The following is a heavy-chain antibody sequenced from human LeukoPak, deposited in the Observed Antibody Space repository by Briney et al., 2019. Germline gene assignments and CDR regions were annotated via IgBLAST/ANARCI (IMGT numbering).Heavy chain of an antibody. Sequence: GGSLRLSCAAPGFTFSTYGMHWVRQAPGKGLEWVSFVWSDGSNKYYTDSVKGRFTISRDNSKNTLYLQMNSLRGEDTAVYYCAKKTADYYYMDVWGKGTTVTVSS. J-gene: IGHJ6*03. V-gene: IGHV3-30*02. CDR1: GFTFSTYG. CDR2: VWSDGSNK. CDR3: AKKTADYYYMDV.